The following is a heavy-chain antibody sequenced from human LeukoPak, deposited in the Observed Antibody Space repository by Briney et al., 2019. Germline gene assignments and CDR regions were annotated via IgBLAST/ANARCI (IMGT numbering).Heavy chain of an antibody. Sequence: GGSLRPSCAASGFTVSSNYMSWVRQAPGKGLEGVSVIYSGGSTYYADSVKGRFTISRDNSKNTLYLQMNSLRAEDTAVYYCARDRGSSLYFDYWGQGTLVTVSS. CDR1: GFTVSSNY. V-gene: IGHV3-53*01. CDR2: IYSGGST. D-gene: IGHD6-13*01. CDR3: ARDRGSSLYFDY. J-gene: IGHJ4*02.